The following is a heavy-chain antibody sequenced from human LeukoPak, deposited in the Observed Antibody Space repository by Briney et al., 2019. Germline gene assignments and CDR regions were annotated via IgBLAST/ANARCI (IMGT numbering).Heavy chain of an antibody. V-gene: IGHV3-7*01. J-gene: IGHJ6*02. CDR1: GFTFSSHW. CDR3: ARDTSAWRYGMDV. CDR2: IKQDGSEK. D-gene: IGHD6-19*01. Sequence: GGSLRLSCGVSGFTFSSHWMSWVRQAPGKGVEWVAIIKQDGSEKDYVDSVTGRFTISRDNAKNSLYLQMNSLRDEDTAVYYCARDTSAWRYGMDVWGQGTTVTVSS.